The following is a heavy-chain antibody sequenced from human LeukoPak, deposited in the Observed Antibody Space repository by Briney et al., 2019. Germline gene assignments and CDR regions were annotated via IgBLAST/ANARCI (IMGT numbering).Heavy chain of an antibody. D-gene: IGHD6-13*01. Sequence: SETLSLTCAVYGGSFSGYYWSWIRQPPGKGLEWIGEINHSGSTNYNPSLKSRVTISVDTSKNQFSLKLSSVTAADTAVYYCARGTPSYSRNGDFDYWGQGTLVTVSS. V-gene: IGHV4-34*01. CDR1: GGSFSGYY. CDR2: INHSGST. CDR3: ARGTPSYSRNGDFDY. J-gene: IGHJ4*02.